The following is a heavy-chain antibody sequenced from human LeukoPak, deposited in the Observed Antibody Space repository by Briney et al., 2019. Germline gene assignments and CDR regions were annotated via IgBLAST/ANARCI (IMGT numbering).Heavy chain of an antibody. J-gene: IGHJ4*02. CDR2: ITRSSIYI. CDR3: ARGYSYGASGFDY. D-gene: IGHD5-18*01. V-gene: IGHV3-21*01. CDR1: GFTFSNYN. Sequence: PGGSLRLSCAASGFTFSNYNMNWVRQAPGKGLEWVSSITRSSIYIYYADSVKGRFTISRDNAKNPLYLQMNSLRAEDTAVYYCARGYSYGASGFDYWGQGTLVTVSS.